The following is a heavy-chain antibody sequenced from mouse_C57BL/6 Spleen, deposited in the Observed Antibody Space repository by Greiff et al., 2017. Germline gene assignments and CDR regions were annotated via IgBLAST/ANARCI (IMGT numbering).Heavy chain of an antibody. CDR1: GYTFTSSW. CDR3: ALYDDAGRDWYFDV. J-gene: IGHJ1*03. V-gene: IGHV1-50*01. Sequence: VQLQQPGAELVKPGASVKLSCKASGYTFTSSWMQWVKQRPGQGLAWIGEIDPSDSYTNYNQKFKGKATLTVDTSSSTAYMQLSSLTSEDSAVYYCALYDDAGRDWYFDVWGTGTTVTVAS. D-gene: IGHD2-3*01. CDR2: IDPSDSYT.